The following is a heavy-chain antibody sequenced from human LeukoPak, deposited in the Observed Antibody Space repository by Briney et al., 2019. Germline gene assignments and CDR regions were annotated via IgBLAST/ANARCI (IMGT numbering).Heavy chain of an antibody. J-gene: IGHJ4*02. CDR2: IYYSGST. CDR1: GGPISRYY. Sequence: KASDTLSLTYTVSGGPISRYYSSGIRQPPGKALEWVGYIYYSGSTNYNPSLKRRGTISVDTSKKQCPQQVKSLTAAATDVYYCARGRSYFDYWGQGTLVTVSS. V-gene: IGHV4-59*07. CDR3: ARGRSYFDY.